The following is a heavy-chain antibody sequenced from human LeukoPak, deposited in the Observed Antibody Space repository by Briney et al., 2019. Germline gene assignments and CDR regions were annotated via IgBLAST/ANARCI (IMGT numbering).Heavy chain of an antibody. Sequence: ASVKVSCKASGGTFSSYAISWVRQAPGQGLEWMGGIIPIFGTANYAQKFQGRVTITADESTSTAYMELSSLRSEDTAVYYCARDGSGLEWLLLFDYWGQGTLVTVSS. CDR1: GGTFSSYA. D-gene: IGHD3-3*01. CDR3: ARDGSGLEWLLLFDY. CDR2: IIPIFGTA. J-gene: IGHJ4*02. V-gene: IGHV1-69*13.